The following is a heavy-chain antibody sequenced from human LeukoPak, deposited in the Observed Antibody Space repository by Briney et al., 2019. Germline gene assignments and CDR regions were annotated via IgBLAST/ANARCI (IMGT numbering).Heavy chain of an antibody. J-gene: IGHJ4*02. CDR2: LSHDGGNN. Sequence: GGSLRLSCAASGFTFSSYSMNWVRQAPGEGLEWVAVLSHDGGNNFYADSVKGRFTISRDNSKNTLYLQMNSLRPDDTAVYYCAKDRLKYLLLGIDFWGQGALVTVSS. CDR3: AKDRLKYLLLGIDF. CDR1: GFTFSSYS. D-gene: IGHD3-10*01. V-gene: IGHV3-30*18.